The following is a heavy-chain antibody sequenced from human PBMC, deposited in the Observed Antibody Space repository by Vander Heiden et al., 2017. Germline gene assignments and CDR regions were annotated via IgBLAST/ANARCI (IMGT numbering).Heavy chain of an antibody. V-gene: IGHV5-51*01. Sequence: ELVLAQSGAEVKWPGESLRISCNASGYSFNSHWIGWVRQMSGKGLEWMGIIYPGNSDIRYGPSFQGQVTISADRSINTAYLQWSSLKASDTAIYYCARISVLQYFDWVIDGWGQGTLVTVSS. CDR2: IYPGNSDI. CDR1: GYSFNSHW. CDR3: ARISVLQYFDWVIDG. D-gene: IGHD3-9*01. J-gene: IGHJ4*02.